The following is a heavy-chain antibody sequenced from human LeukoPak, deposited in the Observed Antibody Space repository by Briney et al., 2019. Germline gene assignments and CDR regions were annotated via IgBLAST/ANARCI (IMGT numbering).Heavy chain of an antibody. V-gene: IGHV1-69*04. CDR1: GGTFSSYA. J-gene: IGHJ4*02. Sequence: ASVKVSCKASGGTFSSYAISWVRQALGQGLEWMGRIIPILGIANYAQKFQGRVTITADKSTSTAYMELSSLRSEDTAVYYCARAPIHCSSTSCRNQFDYWGQGTLVTVSS. D-gene: IGHD2-2*01. CDR3: ARAPIHCSSTSCRNQFDY. CDR2: IIPILGIA.